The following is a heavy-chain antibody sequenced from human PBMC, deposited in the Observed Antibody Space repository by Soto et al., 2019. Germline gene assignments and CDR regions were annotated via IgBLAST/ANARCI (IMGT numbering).Heavy chain of an antibody. CDR1: GGTFSSYA. V-gene: IGHV1-69*13. CDR2: IIPIYGTA. D-gene: IGHD2-15*01. CDR3: ARTLDIVVVVAAPYYFDF. J-gene: IGHJ4*02. Sequence: ASVKVSCKASGGTFSSYAISWVRQAPGQGLEWMGGIIPIYGTANYAQKFQGRVTITADESTSTAYMELRNLRSDDTAVYYCARTLDIVVVVAAPYYFDFWGRGTLVTVSS.